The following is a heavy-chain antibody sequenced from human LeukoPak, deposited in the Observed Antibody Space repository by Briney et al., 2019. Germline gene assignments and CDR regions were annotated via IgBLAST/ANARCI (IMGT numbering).Heavy chain of an antibody. CDR1: GGSFSGYY. CDR3: ARSLLWFGGFDY. J-gene: IGHJ4*02. D-gene: IGHD3-10*01. CDR2: INHSGST. V-gene: IGHV4-34*01. Sequence: PSETLSLTCAVYGGSFSGYYWSWIRQPPGKGLEWIGEINHSGSTNYNPSLKSRVTISVDTSKNQFSLKLSSVTAADTAVYYCARSLLWFGGFDYWGQGTLVTVSS.